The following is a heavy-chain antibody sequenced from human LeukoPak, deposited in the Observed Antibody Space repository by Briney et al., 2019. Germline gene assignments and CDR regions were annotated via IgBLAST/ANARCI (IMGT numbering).Heavy chain of an antibody. CDR2: IIPIFGTA. J-gene: IGHJ6*03. V-gene: IGHV1-69*13. CDR3: ASARAGYSSSYPYYYYYYMDV. Sequence: ASVKVSCKASGYTFTGYYMHWVRQAPGQGLEWMGGIIPIFGTANYAQKFQGRVTITADESTSTAYMELSSLRSEDTAVYYCASARAGYSSSYPYYYYYYMDVWGKGTTVTVSS. CDR1: GYTFTGYY. D-gene: IGHD6-6*01.